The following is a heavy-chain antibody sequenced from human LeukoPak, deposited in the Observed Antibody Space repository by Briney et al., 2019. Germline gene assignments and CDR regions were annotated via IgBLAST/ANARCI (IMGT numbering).Heavy chain of an antibody. CDR1: GFTVSSSY. CDR2: IYSGGNT. D-gene: IGHD2-15*01. J-gene: IGHJ1*01. Sequence: GGSLRLSCAASGFTVSSSYMSWVRQAPGKGREWVSVIYSGGNTYYADSVKGRFTISRDNSKNTLYLQMNSLRAEDTAVYYCASGYCSGGHCYSVYFQHWGQGTLVTVSS. CDR3: ASGYCSGGHCYSVYFQH. V-gene: IGHV3-53*01.